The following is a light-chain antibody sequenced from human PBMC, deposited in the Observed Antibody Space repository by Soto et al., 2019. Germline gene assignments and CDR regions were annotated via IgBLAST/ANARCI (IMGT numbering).Light chain of an antibody. V-gene: IGKV4-1*01. J-gene: IGKJ2*01. CDR1: QSVLSNSNNKNY. CDR3: QQYYSPPYT. Sequence: DIVMTQSPDSLAVSLGERATLNCKSSQSVLSNSNNKNYLAWYQQKPGQPPKLLFYWASTRESGVPDRFSGSGSGTDFTLTIGSLRAEDVAVYYCQQYYSPPYTFGQGTKLEIK. CDR2: WAS.